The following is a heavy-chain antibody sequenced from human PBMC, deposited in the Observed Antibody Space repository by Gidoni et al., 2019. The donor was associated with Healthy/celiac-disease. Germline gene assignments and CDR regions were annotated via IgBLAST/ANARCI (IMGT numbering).Heavy chain of an antibody. V-gene: IGHV3-33*01. CDR1: GFTFSSYG. D-gene: IGHD3-3*01. Sequence: QVQLVESGGGVVQPGRSLRLSCAASGFTFSSYGMHWVRQAPGKGLEWVAVIWDDGSNKYYADSVKGRFTIARDNSKNTLYLQMNSLRAEDTAVYYCARAKYDFWSGHDAFDIWGQGTMVTVSS. J-gene: IGHJ3*02. CDR2: IWDDGSNK. CDR3: ARAKYDFWSGHDAFDI.